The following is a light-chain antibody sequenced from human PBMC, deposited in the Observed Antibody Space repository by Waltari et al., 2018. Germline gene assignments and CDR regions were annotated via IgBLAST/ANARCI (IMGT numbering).Light chain of an antibody. CDR1: QSVFNNY. Sequence: EIELTPSPGTLSLSPGEGATLSCRASQSVFNNYLAWFQQRPGQAPRLLIYGASSRATGIPDRFRGSGSGTDFTLTVSTLEPEDFAVYYCHQYGTIPRTFGQGTKVEIK. CDR3: HQYGTIPRT. J-gene: IGKJ1*01. CDR2: GAS. V-gene: IGKV3-20*01.